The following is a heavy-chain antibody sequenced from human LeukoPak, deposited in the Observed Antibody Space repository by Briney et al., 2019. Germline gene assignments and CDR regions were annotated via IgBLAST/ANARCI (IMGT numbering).Heavy chain of an antibody. J-gene: IGHJ4*02. Sequence: KTSETLSLTCTVSSGSISSASYYWGWIRQPPGKGLEWIGTIYYSGSTYYNPSLRSRVTISVDTSKNQFSLKLSSVTATDTAVFYCARQSLLRYFDWWGQGTLVTVSS. D-gene: IGHD3-9*01. V-gene: IGHV4-39*01. CDR3: ARQSLLRYFDW. CDR2: IYYSGST. CDR1: SGSISSASYY.